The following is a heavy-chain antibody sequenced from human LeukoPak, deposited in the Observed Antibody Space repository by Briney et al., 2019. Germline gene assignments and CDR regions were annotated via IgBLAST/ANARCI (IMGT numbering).Heavy chain of an antibody. D-gene: IGHD4-17*01. CDR3: ATSVTRRRLDWFIDL. J-gene: IGHJ2*01. CDR1: GFTFRDYY. V-gene: IGHV3-11*04. CDR2: ISSSAGTI. Sequence: GGSLRLSCAASGFTFRDYYMSWIRQAPGKGLEWISYISSSAGTIHFVDSVKGRFTISRDNAKNSLYLQMDSLRVEDTAVYYCATSVTRRRLDWFIDLWGRGALVSVSS.